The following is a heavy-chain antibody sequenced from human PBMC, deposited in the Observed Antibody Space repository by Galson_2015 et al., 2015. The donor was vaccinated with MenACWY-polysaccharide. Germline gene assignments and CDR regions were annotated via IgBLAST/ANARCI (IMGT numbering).Heavy chain of an antibody. V-gene: IGHV3-23*01. CDR2: ISASGGST. Sequence: SLRLSCAASGFTFSSYAMSWVRQAPGKGLEWVSTISASGGSTYYAGSVKGRFTISRDNSKNTLYLQMNSLRAEDTAVYYCAKDITGSTGGYFYYGLDVWGQGTAVTVSS. D-gene: IGHD1-7*01. CDR1: GFTFSSYA. J-gene: IGHJ6*02. CDR3: AKDITGSTGGYFYYGLDV.